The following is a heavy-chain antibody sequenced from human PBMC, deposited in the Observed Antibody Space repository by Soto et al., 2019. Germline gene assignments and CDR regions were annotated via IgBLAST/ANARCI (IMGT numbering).Heavy chain of an antibody. J-gene: IGHJ6*03. Sequence: QVQLQQWGAGLLKPSETLSLTCAVYGGSFSGYQWSWIRQTPGKGLEWIGGINDSGDINYSPALKSRVTILVDSPKKQISLRLSSVPAADTAVYYCARGLILWFGELSRRGGYYYYMDVWGKGTTVTVSS. CDR3: ARGLILWFGELSRRGGYYYYMDV. CDR2: INDSGDI. V-gene: IGHV4-34*01. CDR1: GGSFSGYQ. D-gene: IGHD3-10*01.